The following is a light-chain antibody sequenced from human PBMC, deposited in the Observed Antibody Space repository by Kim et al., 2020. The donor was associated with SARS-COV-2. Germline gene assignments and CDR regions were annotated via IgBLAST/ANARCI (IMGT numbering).Light chain of an antibody. V-gene: IGLV3-1*01. Sequence: VSPGQTASISCSGDKLGDKYACWYQQKPGQSPVLVIYQDSKRPSGIPERFSGSNSGNTATLTISGTQAMDEADYYCQAWDSSTVVFGGGTQLTVL. CDR2: QDS. CDR1: KLGDKY. CDR3: QAWDSSTVV. J-gene: IGLJ2*01.